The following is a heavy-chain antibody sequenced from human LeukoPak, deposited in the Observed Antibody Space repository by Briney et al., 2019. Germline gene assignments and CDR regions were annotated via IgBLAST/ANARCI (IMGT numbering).Heavy chain of an antibody. D-gene: IGHD3-3*01. CDR1: GFTFSTFS. Sequence: GGSLRLSCAASGFTFSTFSMNWVRQAPGKGLEWVSYISSSSTTIYYADSVKGRFTISRDNAKNSLYLQMNSLRAEDTAVYYCARDPDFWSGYPYPQRFDPWGQGTLVTVSS. V-gene: IGHV3-48*01. CDR3: ARDPDFWSGYPYPQRFDP. CDR2: ISSSSTTI. J-gene: IGHJ5*02.